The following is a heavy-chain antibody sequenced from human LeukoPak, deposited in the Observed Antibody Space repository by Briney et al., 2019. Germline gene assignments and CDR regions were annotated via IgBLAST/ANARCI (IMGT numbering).Heavy chain of an antibody. J-gene: IGHJ4*02. CDR3: AKIRGSSGPDY. V-gene: IGHV3-30*18. CDR1: GFSFSSYG. D-gene: IGHD6-19*01. CDR2: ISYDGSNK. Sequence: GRSLRLSCAASGFSFSSYGMDWVRQAPGKGLEWVAVISYDGSNKYYADSVKGRFTISRDNSKNTLYLQMNSLRAEDTAVYYCAKIRGSSGPDYWGQGTLVTVSS.